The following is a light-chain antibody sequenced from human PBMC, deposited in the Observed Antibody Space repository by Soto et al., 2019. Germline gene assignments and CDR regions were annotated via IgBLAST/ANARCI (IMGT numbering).Light chain of an antibody. J-gene: IGKJ1*01. Sequence: DFQTSQSPSTLSASIEDILFITCRSSKSISNHFNWYQQKPGKVPKLLIFAASSLQSGVPSRFSGSRSGPDFTLTISSLQPEDFATYYCQQSYSSPPTFGQGTKVDIK. CDR3: QQSYSSPPT. CDR1: KSISNH. CDR2: AAS. V-gene: IGKV1-39*01.